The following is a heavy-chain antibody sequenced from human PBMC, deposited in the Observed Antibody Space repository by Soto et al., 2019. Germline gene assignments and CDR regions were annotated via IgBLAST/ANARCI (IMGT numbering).Heavy chain of an antibody. CDR3: ASDSLRIAVAGIYYYYGMDV. Sequence: QLQLQESGPGLVKPSETLSLTCTVSGGSISSSSYYWGWIRQPPGKGLEWIGSIYYSGSTYYNPSLKSRVTISVDTSKNQFSLKLSSVTAADTAVYYCASDSLRIAVAGIYYYYGMDVWGQGTTVTVSS. CDR2: IYYSGST. J-gene: IGHJ6*02. V-gene: IGHV4-39*01. CDR1: GGSISSSSYY. D-gene: IGHD6-19*01.